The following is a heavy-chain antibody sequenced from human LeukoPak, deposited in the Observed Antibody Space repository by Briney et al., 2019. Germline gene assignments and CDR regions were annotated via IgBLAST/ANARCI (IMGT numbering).Heavy chain of an antibody. CDR1: GGSFSGYY. Sequence: SETLSLTCAVYGGSFSGYYWSWIRQPPGKGLGWIGEINHSGSTNYNPSLKSRVTISVDTSKNQFSLKLSSVTAADTAVYYCARDLGYSSYYYYGMDVWGQGTTVTVSS. D-gene: IGHD6-19*01. J-gene: IGHJ6*02. CDR3: ARDLGYSSYYYYGMDV. CDR2: INHSGST. V-gene: IGHV4-34*01.